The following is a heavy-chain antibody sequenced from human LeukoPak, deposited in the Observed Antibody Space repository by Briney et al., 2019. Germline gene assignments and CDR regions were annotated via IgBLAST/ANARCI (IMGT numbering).Heavy chain of an antibody. CDR1: GYSFTSYW. CDR2: IYPGDSDT. Sequence: GESLKISCKGSGYSFTSYWIGWVRQMPGKGLGWMGIIYPGDSDTRYSPSFQGQVTISADKSISTAYPQWSSLNASDTAMYYCARSPEDSSGRYFDYWGQGTLVTVSS. V-gene: IGHV5-51*01. J-gene: IGHJ4*02. D-gene: IGHD6-19*01. CDR3: ARSPEDSSGRYFDY.